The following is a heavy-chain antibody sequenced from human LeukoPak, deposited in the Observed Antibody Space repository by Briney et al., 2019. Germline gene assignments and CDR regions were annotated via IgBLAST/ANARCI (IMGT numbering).Heavy chain of an antibody. D-gene: IGHD6-13*01. J-gene: IGHJ1*01. CDR2: INQDGSEK. Sequence: PGGSLRLSCAASGINFSGYWMSWVRQAPGKGLEWVAYINQDGSEKYYVDSVKGRFAISRDNAKNSLFLQMGSLRVEDTAVYYCARESTAGYNSSWYGFRNWGQGTLVSVSS. CDR3: ARESTAGYNSSWYGFRN. CDR1: GINFSGYW. V-gene: IGHV3-7*01.